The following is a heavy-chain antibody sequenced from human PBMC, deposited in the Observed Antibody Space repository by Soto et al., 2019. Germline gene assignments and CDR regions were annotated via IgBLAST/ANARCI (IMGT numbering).Heavy chain of an antibody. CDR3: AHKSPEDWPIDY. D-gene: IGHD3-9*01. Sequence: QITLKESGPTLVRPTQTLTLTCAFSGFSLSTSGVGVGWIRQPPGKALEWLAGIYWDDSKNYSPSLMSRLTITKDTSKNQVVLTMTNMDPMDTGTYYCAHKSPEDWPIDYWGQGTLVTVSS. CDR1: GFSLSTSGVG. V-gene: IGHV2-5*02. J-gene: IGHJ4*02. CDR2: IYWDDSK.